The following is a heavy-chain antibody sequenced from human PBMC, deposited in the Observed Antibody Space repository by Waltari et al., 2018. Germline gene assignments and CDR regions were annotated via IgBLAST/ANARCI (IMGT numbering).Heavy chain of an antibody. CDR1: GYTFTSYA. Sequence: QVQLVQSGAEVKKPGASVKVSCKASGYTFTSYAMHWVRQAPGQRLEWMGWINAGNGNTKYSQECQGRVTITRDTSASTAYMELSSLRSEDMAVYYCARYSYGRNLDYWGQGTLVTVSS. J-gene: IGHJ4*02. V-gene: IGHV1-3*03. CDR3: ARYSYGRNLDY. D-gene: IGHD5-18*01. CDR2: INAGNGNT.